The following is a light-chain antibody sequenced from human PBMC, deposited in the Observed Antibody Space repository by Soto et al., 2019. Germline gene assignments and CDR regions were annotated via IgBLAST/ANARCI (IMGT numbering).Light chain of an antibody. V-gene: IGKV4-1*01. J-gene: IGKJ1*01. CDR2: WAS. CDR3: QQYYSTPWT. CDR1: QNVLYSSNKNY. Sequence: DIVMTQSPDSLAVSLGERATINCTSSQNVLYSSNKNYLAWFQQKPGQPPKLLIYWASTRESGVPDRFSGSVSGTDFTLTISSLQAEDVAVYYCQQYYSTPWTFGQGTKVEIK.